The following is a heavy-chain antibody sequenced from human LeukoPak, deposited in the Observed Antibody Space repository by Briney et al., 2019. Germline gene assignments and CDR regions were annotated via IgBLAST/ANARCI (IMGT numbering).Heavy chain of an antibody. CDR1: GGSISSGGYY. D-gene: IGHD4-23*01. J-gene: IGHJ3*02. Sequence: PSETLSLTCTVSGGSISSGGYYWGWIRQHPGKGLEWIGYIYYSGSTYYNPSLKSRVTISVDTSKNQFSLKLSSVTAADTAVYYCARTTVVTQDAFDIWGQGTMVTVSS. CDR2: IYYSGST. CDR3: ARTTVVTQDAFDI. V-gene: IGHV4-31*03.